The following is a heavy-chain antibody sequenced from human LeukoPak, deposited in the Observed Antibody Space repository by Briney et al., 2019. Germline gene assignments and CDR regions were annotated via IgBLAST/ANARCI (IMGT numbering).Heavy chain of an antibody. CDR1: GYTFTSYD. Sequence: ASVKVSCKASGYTFTSYDINWVRQATGQGLEWMGWMNPNSGNTGYAQKFQGRVTMTRNTSISTAYMELSSLRSEDTAVYYCARLSIAAAGNNDYWGQGTLVTVSS. CDR3: ARLSIAAAGNNDY. J-gene: IGHJ4*02. V-gene: IGHV1-8*01. D-gene: IGHD6-13*01. CDR2: MNPNSGNT.